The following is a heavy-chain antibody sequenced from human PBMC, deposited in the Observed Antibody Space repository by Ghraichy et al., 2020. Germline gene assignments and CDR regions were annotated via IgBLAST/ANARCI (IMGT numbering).Heavy chain of an antibody. CDR3: AASLRYFDWLKGLFDY. D-gene: IGHD3-9*01. J-gene: IGHJ4*02. CDR2: INHSGST. V-gene: IGHV4-34*01. Sequence: SQTLSLTCAVYGGSFSGYYWSWIRQPPGKGLEWIGEINHSGSTNYNPSLKSRVTISVDTSKNQFSLKLSSVTAADTAVYYCAASLRYFDWLKGLFDYWGQGTLVTVSS. CDR1: GGSFSGYY.